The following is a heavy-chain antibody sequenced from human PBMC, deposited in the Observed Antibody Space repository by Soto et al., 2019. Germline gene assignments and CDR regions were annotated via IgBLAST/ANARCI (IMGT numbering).Heavy chain of an antibody. V-gene: IGHV1-69*13. J-gene: IGHJ5*02. CDR1: GGTFSSYA. CDR2: IIPIFGTA. D-gene: IGHD3-22*01. CDR3: ARGGSVYYFGWFDP. Sequence: ASVKVSCKASGGTFSSYAISWVRQAPGQGLEWMGGIIPIFGTANYAQKFQGRVTITADESTSTAYMELSSLRSEDTAVYYCARGGSVYYFGWFDPWGQGTLVTVSS.